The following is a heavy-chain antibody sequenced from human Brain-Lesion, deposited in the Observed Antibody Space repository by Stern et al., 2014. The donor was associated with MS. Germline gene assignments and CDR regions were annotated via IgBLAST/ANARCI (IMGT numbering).Heavy chain of an antibody. V-gene: IGHV4-39*01. Sequence: QLVQSGPGLVKPSETLSLTCTVSGGSINTNNYYWGWIRQPPGKGLEWIGKIYSSGSTFYSPSLKSRVTMSVDTPKNQFSLKLSSVTAADTAVYYCARTGDDFGDYSLSYWGQGTLVTVSS. CDR3: ARTGDDFGDYSLSY. CDR2: IYSSGST. J-gene: IGHJ4*02. CDR1: GGSINTNNYY. D-gene: IGHD4-17*01.